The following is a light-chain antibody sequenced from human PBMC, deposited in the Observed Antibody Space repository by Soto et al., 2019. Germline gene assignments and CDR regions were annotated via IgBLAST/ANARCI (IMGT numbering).Light chain of an antibody. CDR2: RNN. J-gene: IGLJ3*02. CDR3: AAWDDSLSGLWV. V-gene: IGLV1-47*01. Sequence: QSVLSQPPSASGTPGQRVTISCSGSSSNIGSNYVYWYQQLPGTAPKLLIYRNNQRPSGVPDRCSGSKSVTSASLAISGLRSEDEADYYCAAWDDSLSGLWVFIRGTKLTVL. CDR1: SSNIGSNY.